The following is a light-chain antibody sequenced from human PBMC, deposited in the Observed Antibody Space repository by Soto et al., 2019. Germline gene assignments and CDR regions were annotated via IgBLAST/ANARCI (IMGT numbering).Light chain of an antibody. CDR1: QSVSSSY. Sequence: EIVLTQSPGTLSLSPGERATLSCRASQSVSSSYLAWYQKKPGQAPRLLVYGASTRATGILDRFSGSGSGTDFTLTISRLEPEDFAVYYCQQYGSSPPITFGQGTRLQIK. CDR3: QQYGSSPPIT. CDR2: GAS. V-gene: IGKV3-20*01. J-gene: IGKJ5*01.